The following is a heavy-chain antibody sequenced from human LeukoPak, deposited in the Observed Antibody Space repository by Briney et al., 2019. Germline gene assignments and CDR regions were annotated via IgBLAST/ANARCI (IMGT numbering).Heavy chain of an antibody. V-gene: IGHV3-30*19. Sequence: GRSLRLSCAASGFTFSSYGMHWVRQAPGKGLEWVAVISYDGSNKYYADSVKGRFTISRDNSKNTLYLQMNSLRAEDTAVYYCARERWERGTPDYWGQGTLVTVSS. D-gene: IGHD1-26*01. CDR1: GFTFSSYG. J-gene: IGHJ4*02. CDR3: ARERWERGTPDY. CDR2: ISYDGSNK.